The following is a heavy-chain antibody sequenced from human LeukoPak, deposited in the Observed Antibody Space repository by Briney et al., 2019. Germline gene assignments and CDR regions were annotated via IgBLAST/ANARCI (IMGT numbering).Heavy chain of an antibody. J-gene: IGHJ6*03. V-gene: IGHV4-59*01. D-gene: IGHD6-13*01. CDR2: IYYSGST. CDR1: GGSISSYY. CDR3: ARGLRYSSPYYYYYMDV. Sequence: SETLSLTCTVSGGSISSYYWSWIRQPPGKGLEWIGYIYYSGSTNYNPSLKSRVTISVDTSKNQFSLKLSSVTAADTAVYYCARGLRYSSPYYYYYMDVWSKGTTVTVSS.